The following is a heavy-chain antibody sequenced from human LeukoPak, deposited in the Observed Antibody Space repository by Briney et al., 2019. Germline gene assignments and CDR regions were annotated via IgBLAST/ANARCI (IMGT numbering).Heavy chain of an antibody. CDR3: ARVSGSGYES. CDR2: IYSGGST. D-gene: IGHD5-12*01. Sequence: GGSLRLSCAASEFSVGSNYMTWVRQAPGKGLEWVSLIYSGGSTYYADSVKGRFTISRDNSKNTLYLQMNSLRAEDTAVYYCARVSGSGYESWGQGTLVTVSS. CDR1: EFSVGSNY. J-gene: IGHJ4*02. V-gene: IGHV3-53*01.